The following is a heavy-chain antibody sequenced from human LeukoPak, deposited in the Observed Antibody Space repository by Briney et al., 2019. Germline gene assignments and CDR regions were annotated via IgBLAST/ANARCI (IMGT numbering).Heavy chain of an antibody. CDR3: AKDGVPYYYMDV. CDR2: IGALGGST. CDR1: GFTFSRFA. D-gene: IGHD3-16*01. Sequence: GGSLRLSCEASGFTFSRFAMTWVRQAPGKGLEWVSTIGALGGSTNYADSVKGRFTISRDNSKNTLYLQMNSLRAEDTAVYYCAKDGVPYYYMDVWGKGTTVTVSS. V-gene: IGHV3-23*01. J-gene: IGHJ6*03.